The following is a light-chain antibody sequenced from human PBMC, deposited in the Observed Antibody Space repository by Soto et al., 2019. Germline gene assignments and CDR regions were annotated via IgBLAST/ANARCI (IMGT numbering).Light chain of an antibody. J-gene: IGKJ4*01. CDR1: QSVSNNY. CDR2: GAS. V-gene: IGKV3-20*01. Sequence: EIVLKQSRGTLSLSPGESATLSCRASQSVSNNYLAWYQQKPGQAPRLLIYGASNRATGIPDRFSGGGSGTDFTLTISRLEPEDFAVYYCQQFSSYPLTFGGGTKVDNK. CDR3: QQFSSYPLT.